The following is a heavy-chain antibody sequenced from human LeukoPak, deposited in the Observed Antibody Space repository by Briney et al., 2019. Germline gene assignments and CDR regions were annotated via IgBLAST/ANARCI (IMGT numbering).Heavy chain of an antibody. J-gene: IGHJ5*02. CDR3: ARDQGWDWFDP. CDR1: GFTFSSYS. Sequence: VGCLRLSCAASGFTFSSYSMNWVRQAPGKGLEWVSSISSSSSYIYYADSVKGRFTISRDNAKNSLYLQMNSLRAEDTAVYYCARDQGWDWFDPWGQGTLVTVSS. V-gene: IGHV3-21*01. D-gene: IGHD6-19*01. CDR2: ISSSSSYI.